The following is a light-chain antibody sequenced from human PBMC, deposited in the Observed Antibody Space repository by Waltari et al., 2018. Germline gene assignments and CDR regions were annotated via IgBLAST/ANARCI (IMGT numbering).Light chain of an antibody. CDR1: QGIRSW. J-gene: IGKJ3*01. CDR2: AAS. V-gene: IGKV1-12*01. Sequence: DIQMTQSPSSVTASVGDSVTIPCRASQGIRSWLAWYQQRPGKAPKLLIYAASSLQSGVPSRFSGSGSGTDFTLTISSLQPEDFATYYCQQAHTFPPTFGPGTKVHIQ. CDR3: QQAHTFPPT.